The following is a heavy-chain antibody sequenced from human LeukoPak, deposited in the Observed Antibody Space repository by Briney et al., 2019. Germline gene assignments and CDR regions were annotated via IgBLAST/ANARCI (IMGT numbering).Heavy chain of an antibody. J-gene: IGHJ4*02. CDR2: ISWNSGSI. V-gene: IGHV3-9*01. Sequence: GGSLRLSCAASGFTFDDYAMHWVRQAPGKGLEWVSGISWNSGSIAYADSVKGRFTISRDNAKSSLYLQMNSLRADDTAFYYCASGRYYFDSGDYYRYWGQGTLVTVSS. CDR3: ASGRYYFDSGDYYRY. D-gene: IGHD3-22*01. CDR1: GFTFDDYA.